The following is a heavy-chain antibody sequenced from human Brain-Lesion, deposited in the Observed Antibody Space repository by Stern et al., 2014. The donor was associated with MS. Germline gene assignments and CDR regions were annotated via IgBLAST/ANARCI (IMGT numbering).Heavy chain of an antibody. CDR2: FSYSGNT. V-gene: IGHV4-31*03. Sequence: VQLVESGPGLVKPSQTLSLTCTVSGGAVSSGDRYWSWIRQHPEKGLEWIGYFSYSGNTYYNPSLESRVTISMDRSKNQFSLKLRSVTAADTAVYYCARVTEFLRFFYPDYWGQGIRVTVSS. J-gene: IGHJ4*02. CDR3: ARVTEFLRFFYPDY. CDR1: GGAVSSGDRY. D-gene: IGHD3-3*01.